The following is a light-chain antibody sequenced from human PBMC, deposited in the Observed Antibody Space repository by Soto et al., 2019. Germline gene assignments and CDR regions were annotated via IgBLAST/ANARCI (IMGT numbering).Light chain of an antibody. Sequence: QSALAQPRSVSGSPGQSVTISCTGTSSDVGGYDFVSWYQQHPGKAPKLMISDVSKRPSGVPDRFSGSKSGNTASLTISGLQAEDEADYYCCSYAGSYTVYVFGTGTKVTVL. V-gene: IGLV2-11*01. CDR2: DVS. CDR1: SSDVGGYDF. CDR3: CSYAGSYTVYV. J-gene: IGLJ1*01.